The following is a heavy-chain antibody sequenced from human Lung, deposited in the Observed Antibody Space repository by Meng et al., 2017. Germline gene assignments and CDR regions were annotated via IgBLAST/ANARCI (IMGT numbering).Heavy chain of an antibody. CDR3: ASSPSHSSGYYYD. Sequence: ASVKVSCKASGYTFTSYDINWVRQATGQGLEWMGWMNPNSGNTGYAQKFQGRVTVTRNTSISTAYMELSSLGSEDTAVYYCASSPSHSSGYYYDWGQGTLVTVSS. V-gene: IGHV1-8*01. CDR2: MNPNSGNT. CDR1: GYTFTSYD. J-gene: IGHJ4*02. D-gene: IGHD3-22*01.